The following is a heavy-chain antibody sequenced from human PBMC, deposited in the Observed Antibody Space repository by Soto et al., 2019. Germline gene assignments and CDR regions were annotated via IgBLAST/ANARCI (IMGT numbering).Heavy chain of an antibody. D-gene: IGHD2-15*01. CDR1: GFTFTNYA. V-gene: IGHV3-23*01. J-gene: IGHJ3*01. CDR3: AKKGLGSLATYCSAGDCHYALAV. CDR2: ISGGGDGT. Sequence: EVQLLESGGGLVQPGGSLSLSCAASGFTFTNYAMSWVRQAPGKGLEWVSTISGGGDGTYYADSVKGRFTISIDNSRNTVYLQMTSLRAEDTAVYYCAKKGLGSLATYCSAGDCHYALAVWCQGTMVTGSS.